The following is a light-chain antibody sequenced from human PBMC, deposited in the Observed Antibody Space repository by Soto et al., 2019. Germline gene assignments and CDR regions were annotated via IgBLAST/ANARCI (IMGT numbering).Light chain of an antibody. Sequence: DIVMTQSPLSLTVTPGEPASISCRSSQSLLDSNGYNSLDWYLQKPGQSPQVLIYLGSNRASGVPHRVSGSGSGTDFTLRISRVEAEDVGIYYCMQALQTPLTFGGGTKVEIK. J-gene: IGKJ4*01. CDR1: QSLLDSNGYNS. CDR2: LGS. CDR3: MQALQTPLT. V-gene: IGKV2-28*01.